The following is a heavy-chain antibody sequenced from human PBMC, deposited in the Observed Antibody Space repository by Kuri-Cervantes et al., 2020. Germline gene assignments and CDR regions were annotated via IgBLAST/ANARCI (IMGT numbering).Heavy chain of an antibody. D-gene: IGHD6-13*01. CDR2: ISSSGSTI. Sequence: GESLKISCAASGFTFSDYYMSWIRQAPGKGLEWVSYISSSGSTIYYADSVKGRFTISRDNAKNSLYLQMNSLRAEDTALYYCAKDIGPVGTEFYDYWGQGTLVTVSS. CDR3: AKDIGPVGTEFYDY. J-gene: IGHJ4*02. CDR1: GFTFSDYY. V-gene: IGHV3-11*01.